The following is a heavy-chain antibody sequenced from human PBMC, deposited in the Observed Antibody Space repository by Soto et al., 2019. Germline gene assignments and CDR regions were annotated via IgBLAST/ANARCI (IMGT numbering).Heavy chain of an antibody. Sequence: QVQLVESGGGLVQPGGSLRLSCAASGFTFGDYEMSWIRQAAGKGPEWVSFLSRSGNTIYYADSVKGRFSISRDNAENSLYLQMASLRVDDTATYFCARSSGLYEADAFDMWGKGTMVTVSA. J-gene: IGHJ3*02. CDR1: GFTFGDYE. V-gene: IGHV3-11*01. CDR2: LSRSGNTI. D-gene: IGHD6-19*01. CDR3: ARSSGLYEADAFDM.